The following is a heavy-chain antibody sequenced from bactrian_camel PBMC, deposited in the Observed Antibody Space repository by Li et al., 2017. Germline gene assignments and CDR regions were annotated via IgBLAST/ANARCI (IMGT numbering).Heavy chain of an antibody. CDR1: GDPYSSNC. Sequence: HVQLVESGGASVQAGKSLRLSCKITGDPYSSNCRAWFRQAPGKEREGVAATYIGGGSTYYADSVKGRFTISQDNAKNTLYLQMNSLKPEDTAMYYCAARKWPWLIRLDLSATTPEEWEYWGQGTQVTVS. J-gene: IGHJ4*01. D-gene: IGHD2*01. CDR2: TYIGGGST. CDR3: AARKWPWLIRLDLSATTPEEWEY. V-gene: IGHV3S1*01.